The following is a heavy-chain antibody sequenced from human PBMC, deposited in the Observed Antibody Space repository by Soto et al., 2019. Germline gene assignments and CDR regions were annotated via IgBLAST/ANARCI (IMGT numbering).Heavy chain of an antibody. Sequence: SETLSLTCTVSGGSMSTCYWSWIRQPAGKGLEWIGRMHSSGSTDYNPSLKSRVTMSVDTSKNQVSLKVRSVTAADTAVYYCARDIYCSGGTCQEYYFDYWGQGTLVTVS. CDR1: GGSMSTCY. CDR3: ARDIYCSGGTCQEYYFDY. D-gene: IGHD2-15*01. CDR2: MHSSGST. J-gene: IGHJ4*02. V-gene: IGHV4-4*07.